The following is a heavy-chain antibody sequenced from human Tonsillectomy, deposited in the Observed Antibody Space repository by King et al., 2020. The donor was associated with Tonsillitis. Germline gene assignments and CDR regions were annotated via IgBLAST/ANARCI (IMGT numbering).Heavy chain of an antibody. V-gene: IGHV3-23*04. D-gene: IGHD2-2*01. CDR3: AKGGYCSSTSCYPTDY. J-gene: IGHJ4*02. CDR1: GFTFSSYA. Sequence: VQLVESGGGLVQPGGSLRLSCAASGFTFSSYAMSWVRQAPGKGLEWVSAISGNGGSTYYADSVKGRFTISRDNSKNTLYLQMNSLRAEDTAVYYCAKGGYCSSTSCYPTDYWGQGTLVTVSS. CDR2: ISGNGGST.